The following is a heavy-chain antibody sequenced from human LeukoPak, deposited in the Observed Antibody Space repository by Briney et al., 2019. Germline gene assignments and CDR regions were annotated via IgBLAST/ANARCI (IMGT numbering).Heavy chain of an antibody. J-gene: IGHJ6*03. D-gene: IGHD6-6*01. CDR1: GGTFSSYA. CDR3: ARSFEYSSSSWDYYYYMDV. Sequence: GASVKVSCKASGGTFSSYAISWVRQAPGQGLEWMGGIIPIFGTANYAQKFQGRVTITTNESTSTAYMELSSLTSEDTAVYYCARSFEYSSSSWDYYYYMDVWGKGTTVTVSS. V-gene: IGHV1-69*05. CDR2: IIPIFGTA.